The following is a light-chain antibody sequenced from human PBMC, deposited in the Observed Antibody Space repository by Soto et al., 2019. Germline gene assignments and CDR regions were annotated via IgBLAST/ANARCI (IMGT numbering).Light chain of an antibody. CDR3: AAWDDSLIGLV. CDR2: SNN. J-gene: IGLJ3*02. CDR1: SSNIGSNV. Sequence: QAVVAQSPSASGTPGQRVTISCSGSSSNIGSNVVNWYQQLPGTAPKLLIYSNNQRPSGVPDRFSGSKSGTSASLAISGLQSEDEADYYCAAWDDSLIGLVFGGGTKVTVL. V-gene: IGLV1-44*01.